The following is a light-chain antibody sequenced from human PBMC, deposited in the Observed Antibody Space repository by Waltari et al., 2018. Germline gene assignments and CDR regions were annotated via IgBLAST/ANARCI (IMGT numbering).Light chain of an antibody. CDR1: QSVSNF. CDR3: QQRYNWPPWT. CDR2: DAS. V-gene: IGKV3-11*01. Sequence: DIVLTQSPATLSLSPGERATLSCRASQSVSNFLAWYQQKPGQAPRLLIYDASNRATGIPARFSGSGSGTDFTLTISSLEPEDCAVYYCQQRYNWPPWTFGQGTKVEIK. J-gene: IGKJ1*01.